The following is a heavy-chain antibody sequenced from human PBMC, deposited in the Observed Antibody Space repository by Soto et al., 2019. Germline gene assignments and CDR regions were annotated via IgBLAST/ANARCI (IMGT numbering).Heavy chain of an antibody. CDR1: GYIFTSHW. Sequence: GESLKISCKASGYIFTSHWIGWVRQMPGKGLEWLGIIYPGDSDTRYSPSFQGQVTISADKSITTAYLQWSSLKASDSAMYYCARQRYGGKYYYGMAVWGQGTTVTVSS. CDR2: IYPGDSDT. V-gene: IGHV5-51*01. D-gene: IGHD5-18*01. J-gene: IGHJ6*02. CDR3: ARQRYGGKYYYGMAV.